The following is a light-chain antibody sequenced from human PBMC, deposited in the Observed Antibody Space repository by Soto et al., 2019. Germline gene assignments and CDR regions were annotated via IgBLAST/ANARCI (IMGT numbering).Light chain of an antibody. CDR1: QSVSSY. CDR3: QQYDSFSVT. V-gene: IGKV3-11*01. J-gene: IGKJ1*01. CDR2: DAS. Sequence: EIVLTQSPATLSLSPGGRATISCRASQSVSSYLAWYQQKPGQAPRLIIYDASNRATGIPARFSGSWSGTECTLTISSLQPEDVSTYYCQQYDSFSVTFGQGTKVDIK.